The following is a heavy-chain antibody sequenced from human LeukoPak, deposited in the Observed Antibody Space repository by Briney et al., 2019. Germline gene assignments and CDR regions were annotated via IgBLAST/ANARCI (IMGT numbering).Heavy chain of an antibody. CDR1: GFTFSSSG. CDR2: ISASGDST. V-gene: IGHV3-23*01. Sequence: GGSLRLSCAASGFTFSSSGMSWVRQAPGEGLEWVSSISASGDSTYYADSVKGRFTISRDNAQNTLYLQMHSLRAEDTALYYCAKRAPYYFDFWGQGTLVTVSS. J-gene: IGHJ4*02. CDR3: AKRAPYYFDF.